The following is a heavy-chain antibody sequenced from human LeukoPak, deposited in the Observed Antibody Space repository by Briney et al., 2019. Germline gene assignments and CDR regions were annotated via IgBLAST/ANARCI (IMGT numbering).Heavy chain of an antibody. CDR1: GGTFSSYA. CDR2: IIPILGIA. J-gene: IGHJ3*02. CDR3: ATKTYGDYNPDAFDI. V-gene: IGHV1-69*04. D-gene: IGHD4-17*01. Sequence: SVKVSCKASGGTFSSYAISWVRQAPGQGLEWVGRIIPILGIANYAQKFQGRVTMTEDTSTDTAYMELSSLRSEDTAVYYCATKTYGDYNPDAFDIWGQGTMVTVSP.